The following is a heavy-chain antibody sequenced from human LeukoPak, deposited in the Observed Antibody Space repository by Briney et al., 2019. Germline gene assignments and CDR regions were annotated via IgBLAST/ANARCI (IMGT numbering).Heavy chain of an antibody. D-gene: IGHD4-17*01. CDR1: GFTFSSYW. CDR3: ARAPYGDYVDY. CDR2: INSDGSST. Sequence: KPGGSLRLSCAASGFTFSSYWMHWVRQAPGKGLVWVSRINSDGSSTSYADSVKGRFTISRDNAKNTLYLQMNSLRAEDTAVYYCARAPYGDYVDYWGQGTLVTVSS. V-gene: IGHV3-74*01. J-gene: IGHJ4*02.